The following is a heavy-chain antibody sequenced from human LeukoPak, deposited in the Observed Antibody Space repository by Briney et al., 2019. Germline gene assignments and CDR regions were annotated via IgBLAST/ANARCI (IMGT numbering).Heavy chain of an antibody. D-gene: IGHD6-6*01. CDR2: IYYSGST. CDR3: ARSWDSSSSNGFDP. J-gene: IGHJ5*02. Sequence: SETLSLTCAVYGGSFSGYYWSWIRQPPGKGLEWIGSIYYSGSTYYNPSLKSRVTISVDTSKNQFSLKLSSVTAADTAVYYCARSWDSSSSNGFDPWGRGTLVTVSS. CDR1: GGSFSGYY. V-gene: IGHV4-34*01.